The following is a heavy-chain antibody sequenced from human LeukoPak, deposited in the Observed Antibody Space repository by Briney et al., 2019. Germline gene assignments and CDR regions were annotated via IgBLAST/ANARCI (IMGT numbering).Heavy chain of an antibody. V-gene: IGHV4-59*12. J-gene: IGHJ2*01. CDR3: ARRTIAVAGPGWYFDL. D-gene: IGHD6-19*01. Sequence: PSETLSLTCTVSGGSISSYYWSWIRQPPGKGLEWIGYIYYSGSTNYNPSLKSRVTMSVDTSKNQFSLKLSSVTAADTAVYYCARRTIAVAGPGWYFDLWGRGTLVTVSS. CDR2: IYYSGST. CDR1: GGSISSYY.